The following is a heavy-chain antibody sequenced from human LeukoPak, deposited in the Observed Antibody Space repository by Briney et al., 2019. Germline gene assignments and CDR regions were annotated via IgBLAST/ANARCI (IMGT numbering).Heavy chain of an antibody. CDR1: GFTFSNAW. CDR2: IKSKTDGGTT. CDR3: TTEPKQWLTYYYYYGMDV. Sequence: GGSLRLSCAASGFTFSNAWMSWVRQAPGKGLEWVGRIKSKTDGGTTDYAAPVKGRFTTSRDDSKNTLYLQMNSLKTEDTAVYYCTTEPKQWLTYYYYYGMDVWGQGTTVTVSS. V-gene: IGHV3-15*01. J-gene: IGHJ6*02. D-gene: IGHD6-19*01.